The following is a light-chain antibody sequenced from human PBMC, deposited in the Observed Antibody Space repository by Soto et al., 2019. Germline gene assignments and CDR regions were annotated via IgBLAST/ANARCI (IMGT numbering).Light chain of an antibody. CDR2: DAS. CDR3: QQYNDWPGKT. Sequence: IVLTQSPGTLSSSPGERATLSCRASQSVSSNLAWYQQKPGQAPRLLIYDASTRATGIADRFSGSGSGTEFTLTISSLQSEDFAVYYCQQYNDWPGKTFGQGTKVDIK. V-gene: IGKV3-15*01. J-gene: IGKJ1*01. CDR1: QSVSSN.